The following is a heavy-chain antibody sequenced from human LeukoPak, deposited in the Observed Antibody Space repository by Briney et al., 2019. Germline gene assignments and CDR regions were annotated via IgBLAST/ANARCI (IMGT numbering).Heavy chain of an antibody. D-gene: IGHD5-18*01. CDR2: ISSSSSYI. Sequence: GGSLRLSCAASGFTFSSYSMNWVRQAPGKGLEWVSSISSSSSYIYYADSVKGRFTISRDNAKNSLYLQMNSLRAEDTAVYYCARESANDAFDIWGQGTMVTVSS. J-gene: IGHJ3*02. CDR1: GFTFSSYS. V-gene: IGHV3-21*01. CDR3: ARESANDAFDI.